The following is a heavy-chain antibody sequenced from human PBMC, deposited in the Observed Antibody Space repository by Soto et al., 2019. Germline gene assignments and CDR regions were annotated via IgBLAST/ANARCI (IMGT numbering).Heavy chain of an antibody. CDR2: IYYSGET. V-gene: IGHV4-39*01. CDR1: GVSITTSSYY. Sequence: SETLSLTCTVSGVSITTSSYYWGWIRQTPGKGLEWIGSIYYSGETYYNPSLGSRVTISIDRSKNLYSLNLTSVTAADTAIYYCARHGSLWGQGALVTVSS. CDR3: ARHGSL. J-gene: IGHJ4*02.